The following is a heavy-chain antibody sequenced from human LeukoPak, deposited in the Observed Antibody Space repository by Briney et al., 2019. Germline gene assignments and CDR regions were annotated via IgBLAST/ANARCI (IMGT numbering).Heavy chain of an antibody. D-gene: IGHD2-2*01. CDR3: AREEDGSSTSMPPGYFDY. CDR2: INPSGGST. V-gene: IGHV1-46*01. J-gene: IGHJ4*02. CDR1: GYTFTSYY. Sequence: ASVKVSCKASGYTFTSYYMHWVRQAPGQGLEWMGIINPSGGSTSYAQKFQGRVTMTRDTSTSTVYMELSSLRSEDTALYYCAREEDGSSTSMPPGYFDYWGQGTLVTVSS.